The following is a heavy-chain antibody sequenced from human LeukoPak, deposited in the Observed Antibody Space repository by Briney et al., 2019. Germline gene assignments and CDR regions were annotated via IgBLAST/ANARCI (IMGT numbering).Heavy chain of an antibody. D-gene: IGHD1-26*01. V-gene: IGHV3-30*04. CDR1: GFTFSSYA. CDR3: AGGARGELLQFPRTKSAEYFQH. J-gene: IGHJ1*01. CDR2: ISYDGSNK. Sequence: QSGRSLRLSCAASGFTFSSYAMHWVRQAPGKGLEWVAVISYDGSNKYYADSVKGRFTISRDNSKNTLYLQMNSLRAEDTAVYYCAGGARGELLQFPRTKSAEYFQHWGQGTPVTVSS.